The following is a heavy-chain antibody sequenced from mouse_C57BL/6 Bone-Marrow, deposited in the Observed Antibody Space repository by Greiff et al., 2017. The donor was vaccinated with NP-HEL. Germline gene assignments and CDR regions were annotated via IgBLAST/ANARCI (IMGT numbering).Heavy chain of an antibody. D-gene: IGHD1-1*01. J-gene: IGHJ3*01. CDR2: ISSGSSTI. Sequence: EVQVVESGGGLVKPGGSLKLSCAASGFTFSDYGMHWVRQAPEKGLEWVAYISSGSSTIYYADTVKGRFTISRDNAKNTLFLQMTSLRSEDTAMYYCAKLRNSWFAYWGQGTLVTVSA. CDR1: GFTFSDYG. CDR3: AKLRNSWFAY. V-gene: IGHV5-17*01.